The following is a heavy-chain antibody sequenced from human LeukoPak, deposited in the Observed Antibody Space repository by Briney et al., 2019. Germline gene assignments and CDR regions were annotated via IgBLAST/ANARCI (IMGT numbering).Heavy chain of an antibody. CDR1: GFTFSSYW. CDR2: INSDGSST. J-gene: IGHJ6*02. V-gene: IGHV3-74*01. CDR3: ARVMDCAGACGYYYYYGMDV. D-gene: IGHD2-21*02. Sequence: GGSLRLSCAASGFTFSSYWMHWVRQAPGKGLVWVSRINSDGSSTSYADSVKGRFTISRDNAKNTLYLQMNSLRAEDTAVYYCARVMDCAGACGYYYYYGMDVWGQGTTVTVSS.